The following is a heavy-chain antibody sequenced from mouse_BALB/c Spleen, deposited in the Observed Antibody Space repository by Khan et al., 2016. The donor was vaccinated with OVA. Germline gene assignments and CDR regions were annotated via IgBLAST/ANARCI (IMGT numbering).Heavy chain of an antibody. J-gene: IGHJ3*01. CDR1: GFTFSDYY. D-gene: IGHD2-3*01. Sequence: EVELVESGGGLVQPGGSLTLSCPTSGFTFSDYYMYWVRQTPEKRLEWVAYISNRGSTTYYPDTVRGRFTISRAHAKNTRYLQMSRLKAEDTAMYYCAREGDDGGLAYWGQGTLVTVSA. CDR3: AREGDDGGLAY. CDR2: ISNRGSTT. V-gene: IGHV5-12*02.